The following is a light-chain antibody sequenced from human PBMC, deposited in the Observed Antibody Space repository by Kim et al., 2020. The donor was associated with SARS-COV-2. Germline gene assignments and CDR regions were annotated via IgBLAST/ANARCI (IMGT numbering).Light chain of an antibody. CDR2: YDS. V-gene: IGLV3-21*04. CDR3: QVWDSSSDHRVV. CDR1: SIGSKS. J-gene: IGLJ2*01. Sequence: SYELTQPTAVSVAPGKTARITCGGISIGSKSVHWNQQKPGQAPVLVISYDSDRPSGIPERFSGSNSGNTATLTISRVEAGDEADYYCQVWDSSSDHRVVFGGGTQLTVL.